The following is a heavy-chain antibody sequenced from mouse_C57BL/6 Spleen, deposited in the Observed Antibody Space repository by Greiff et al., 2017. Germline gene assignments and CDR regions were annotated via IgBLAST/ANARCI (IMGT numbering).Heavy chain of an antibody. D-gene: IGHD2-4*01. J-gene: IGHJ3*01. CDR1: GYTFTGYW. CDR3: ASRGDYGRGAWFAD. CDR2: IEPGCGCT. V-gene: IGHV1-9*01. Sequence: QVQLKQPGAELMKPGASVKLSCKASGYTFTGYWIEWVKQRPGHGLEWIGEIEPGCGCTNYNQKFKGKSTFTADTSSHTAYMQLSSLTSEDSAIYYCASRGDYGRGAWFADWGQGTLVTVSA.